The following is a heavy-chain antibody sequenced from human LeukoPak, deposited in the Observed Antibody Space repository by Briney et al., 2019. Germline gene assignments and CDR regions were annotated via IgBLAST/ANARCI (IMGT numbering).Heavy chain of an antibody. CDR3: ARNKRNSSGYIAPFDY. V-gene: IGHV4-61*01. Sequence: PSETLSLTCTVSGGSVSSGSYYWSWIRQPPGKGLEWIGYIYYSGSTNYNPSLKSRVTISVDTSKNQFSLKLSSVTAADTAVYYYARNKRNSSGYIAPFDYWGQGTLVTVSS. CDR1: GGSVSSGSYY. D-gene: IGHD3-22*01. CDR2: IYYSGST. J-gene: IGHJ4*02.